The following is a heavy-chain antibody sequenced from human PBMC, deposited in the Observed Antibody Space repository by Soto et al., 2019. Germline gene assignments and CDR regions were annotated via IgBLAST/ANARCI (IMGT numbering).Heavy chain of an antibody. Sequence: PSETLSLTCTVSGGSISSGDYYWSWIRQPPGKGLEWIGYIYYSGSTYYNPSLKSRVTISVDTSKNQFSLKLSSVTAAETAVYYCARYQAPLYYLDYWGQGNLVTVTS. CDR3: ARYQAPLYYLDY. CDR1: GGSISSGDYY. CDR2: IYYSGST. V-gene: IGHV4-30-4*01. J-gene: IGHJ4*02.